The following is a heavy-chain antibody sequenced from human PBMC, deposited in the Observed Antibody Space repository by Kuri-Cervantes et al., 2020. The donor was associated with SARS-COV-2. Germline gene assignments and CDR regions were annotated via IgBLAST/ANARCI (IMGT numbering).Heavy chain of an antibody. J-gene: IGHJ3*02. CDR1: GFTFGSYA. CDR3: AKDMSSGYYFDAFDI. Sequence: GESLKISCAASGFTFGSYAMSWVRQAPGKGLEWVSAISGSGGTTYYADSVKGRFTISRDNSKNTLYLQMNSLRAEDTAVYYCAKDMSSGYYFDAFDIWGQGTMVTVSS. D-gene: IGHD3-22*01. CDR2: ISGSGGTT. V-gene: IGHV3-23*01.